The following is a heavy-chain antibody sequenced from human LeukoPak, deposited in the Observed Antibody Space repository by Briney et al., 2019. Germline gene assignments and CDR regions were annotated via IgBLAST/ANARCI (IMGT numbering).Heavy chain of an antibody. Sequence: PGGSLRLSCAASGFTFSSYAMHWVRQAPGKGLEWVAVISYDGSNKYYADSVKGRFTISRDNSKNTLYLRMNSLRAEDTAVYYCARWSGNSYYYYGMDVWGQGTTVTVSS. CDR3: ARWSGNSYYYYGMDV. D-gene: IGHD4-23*01. CDR2: ISYDGSNK. V-gene: IGHV3-30-3*01. J-gene: IGHJ6*02. CDR1: GFTFSSYA.